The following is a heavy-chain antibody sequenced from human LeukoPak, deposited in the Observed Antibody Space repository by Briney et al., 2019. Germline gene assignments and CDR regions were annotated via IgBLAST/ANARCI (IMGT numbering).Heavy chain of an antibody. Sequence: PSETLSLTCTVSGGSISSSSYYWGWIRQPPGKGLEWIGSIYYSGSTYYNPSLKSRVTISVDTSKNQFSLRLTSVTAADTAVYYCARDRQWLVPRSYYYGRRLGPRDHGHRLL. CDR3: ARDRQWLVPRSYYYGRR. J-gene: IGHJ6*02. V-gene: IGHV4-39*07. CDR2: IYYSGST. CDR1: GGSISSSSYY. D-gene: IGHD6-19*01.